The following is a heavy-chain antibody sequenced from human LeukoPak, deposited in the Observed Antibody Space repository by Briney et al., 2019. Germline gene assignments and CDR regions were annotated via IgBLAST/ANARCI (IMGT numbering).Heavy chain of an antibody. CDR1: GFTFSTYG. CDR3: ARDVGYDLGY. Sequence: GGSLRLSCAGSGFTFSTYGMSWVRQAPGKGLERVSGISTSGSTYYADPVKGRFTISRDNSKNTLYLQMNSLRDEDTAVYYCARDVGYDLGYWGQGTLVTVSS. V-gene: IGHV3-23*01. J-gene: IGHJ4*02. D-gene: IGHD5-12*01. CDR2: ISTSGST.